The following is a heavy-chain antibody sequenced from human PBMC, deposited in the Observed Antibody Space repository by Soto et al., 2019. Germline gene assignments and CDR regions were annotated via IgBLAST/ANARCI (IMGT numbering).Heavy chain of an antibody. CDR3: ARNPCDY. CDR2: INAANGDT. J-gene: IGHJ4*02. CDR1: GYTFSIYT. Sequence: GASVKVSCKASGYTFSIYTIHWVRQAPGQRLEWMGWINAANGDTKYSQKFQGRVTITRDTSASTAYMELSSLGSEDTAVYYCARNPCDYWGQGTLVTVSS. V-gene: IGHV1-3*01.